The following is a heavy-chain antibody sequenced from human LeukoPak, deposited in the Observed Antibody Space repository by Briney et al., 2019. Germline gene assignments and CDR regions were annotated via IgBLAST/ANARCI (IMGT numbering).Heavy chain of an antibody. J-gene: IGHJ4*02. Sequence: SETLSLTCTVFGGSISSYYWSWIRQPPGKGLEWIGYIYYSGSTNYNPSLKSRVTISVDTSKNQFSLKLSSVTAADTAVYYCARILGYGYLAGFDYWGQGTLVTVSS. CDR1: GGSISSYY. V-gene: IGHV4-59*08. CDR2: IYYSGST. CDR3: ARILGYGYLAGFDY. D-gene: IGHD5-24*01.